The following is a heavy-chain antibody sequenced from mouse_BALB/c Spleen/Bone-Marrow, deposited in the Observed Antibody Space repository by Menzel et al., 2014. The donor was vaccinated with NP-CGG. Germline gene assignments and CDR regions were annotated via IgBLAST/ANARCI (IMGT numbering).Heavy chain of an antibody. D-gene: IGHD4-1*01. CDR3: TRGGNWDDFDY. CDR2: ISSGSSTI. J-gene: IGHJ2*01. Sequence: EVQGVESGGGLVQPGGSRKLSCAASGFTFSSFGMHWVRQTPEKGLEWVAYISSGSSTIYYADTVKGRFTISRDNPKNPLFLQVNSLRSEDTAMYYCTRGGNWDDFDYWGQGTTLTVSS. CDR1: GFTFSSFG. V-gene: IGHV5-17*02.